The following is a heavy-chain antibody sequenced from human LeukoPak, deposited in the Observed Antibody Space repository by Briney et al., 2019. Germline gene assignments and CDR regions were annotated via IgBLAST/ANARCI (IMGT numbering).Heavy chain of an antibody. Sequence: ASVKVSCKASGYTFTSYAMHWVRQAPGQRLEWMGWINAGNGNTKYSQKFQGRVTITRDTSASTAYMELSSLRSEDTAVYYCAREAVVRGVIMYNWFDPWGQGTLVTASS. CDR1: GYTFTSYA. V-gene: IGHV1-3*01. CDR3: AREAVVRGVIMYNWFDP. CDR2: INAGNGNT. D-gene: IGHD3-10*01. J-gene: IGHJ5*02.